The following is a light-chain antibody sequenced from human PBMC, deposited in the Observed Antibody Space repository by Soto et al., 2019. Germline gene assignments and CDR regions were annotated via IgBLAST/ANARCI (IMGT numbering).Light chain of an antibody. CDR1: TRHRSYA. CDR3: QTWGTAMVV. J-gene: IGLJ2*01. V-gene: IGLV4-69*01. Sequence: QSVLAQSPSASASLGASVKLTCTLSTRHRSYAIAWHQHQPEKGPRFLMTLNPDGTHRKGDGIPDRFSGSSSGAERYLTISSLQSEDEADYYCQTWGTAMVVFGGGTKLTVL. CDR2: LNPDGTH.